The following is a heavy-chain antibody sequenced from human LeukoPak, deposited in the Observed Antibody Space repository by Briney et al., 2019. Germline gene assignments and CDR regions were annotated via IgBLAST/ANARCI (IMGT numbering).Heavy chain of an antibody. CDR1: GFTFSSHN. V-gene: IGHV3-33*03. Sequence: GSSLRLSCAASGFTFSSHNMHWVRQAPGKGLEWVAVVWYDGINNKFADSVKGRFTLSRDNSKNTLFLQMNSLRAEDTAVYYCAKDRSGTWSFDYWGQGTLVTVSS. D-gene: IGHD3-3*01. CDR2: VWYDGINN. CDR3: AKDRSGTWSFDY. J-gene: IGHJ4*02.